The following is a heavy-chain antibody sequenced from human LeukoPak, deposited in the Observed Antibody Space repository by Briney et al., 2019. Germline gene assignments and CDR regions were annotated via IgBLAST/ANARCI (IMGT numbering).Heavy chain of an antibody. V-gene: IGHV3-23*01. CDR1: GFTFNTYD. CDR2: ISGSGGST. D-gene: IGHD5-18*01. J-gene: IGHJ4*02. CDR3: AKSWWDTAMVTDFDY. Sequence: GGSLRLSCTASGFTFNTYDMNWVRQAPGKGLEWVSAISGSGGSTYYADSVKGRFTISRDNSKNTLYLQMNSLRAEDTAVYYCAKSWWDTAMVTDFDYWGQGTLVTVSS.